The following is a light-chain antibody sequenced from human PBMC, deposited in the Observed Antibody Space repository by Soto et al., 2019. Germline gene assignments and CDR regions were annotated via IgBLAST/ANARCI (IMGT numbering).Light chain of an antibody. Sequence: QSVLTQPASVSGSPGQSITISCTGTSSDVGGYNYVSWYQQHPVQPPKLMIYDVTYRPLGVSYRFSASKSGNTASLTISGLQAEDEADYYCSSYTSSSTPYVFGTGTKVTVL. J-gene: IGLJ1*01. CDR2: DVT. CDR1: SSDVGGYNY. CDR3: SSYTSSSTPYV. V-gene: IGLV2-14*01.